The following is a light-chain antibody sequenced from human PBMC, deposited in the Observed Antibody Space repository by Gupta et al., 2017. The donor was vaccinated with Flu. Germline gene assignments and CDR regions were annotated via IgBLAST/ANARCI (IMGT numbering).Light chain of an antibody. V-gene: IGLV3-10*01. Sequence: SYALTQPPSVSVSPGQTARITCPGDALPKKYVYWYRQKSGQAPVLVIFEDAKRPSGIPERISGISSGTMATLTISEAQVEDEADYYCYSTDSSGDHGVFGGGTRVTVL. CDR1: ALPKKY. CDR3: YSTDSSGDHGV. CDR2: EDA. J-gene: IGLJ3*02.